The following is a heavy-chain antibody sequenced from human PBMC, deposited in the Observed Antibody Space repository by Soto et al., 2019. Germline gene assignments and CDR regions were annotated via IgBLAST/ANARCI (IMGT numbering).Heavy chain of an antibody. V-gene: IGHV3-30*18. D-gene: IGHD6-19*01. CDR1: GFTFSSYG. CDR3: AKARSLSPGYSSGWTPYYYYGMDV. J-gene: IGHJ6*02. Sequence: QVQLVESGGGVVQPGRSLRLSCAASGFTFSSYGMHWVRQAPGKGLEWVAVISYDGSNKYYADSVKGRFTISRDNSKNTLYLQMNSLRAEDTAVYYCAKARSLSPGYSSGWTPYYYYGMDVWGQGTTVTVSS. CDR2: ISYDGSNK.